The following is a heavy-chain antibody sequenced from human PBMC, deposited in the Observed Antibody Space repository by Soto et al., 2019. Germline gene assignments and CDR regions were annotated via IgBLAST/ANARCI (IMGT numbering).Heavy chain of an antibody. CDR2: IWYDGSNK. CDR3: ARDSGYCSRTSCYFNY. Sequence: GGSLRLSCAASGFTFSNYGMHWVRQAPGKGLEWVAVIWYDGSNKYYADSVKGRFTISRDNSKNTLYLQMNSLRAEDTAVYYCARDSGYCSRTSCYFNYWGQGSLVTVSS. CDR1: GFTFSNYG. D-gene: IGHD2-2*01. J-gene: IGHJ4*02. V-gene: IGHV3-33*01.